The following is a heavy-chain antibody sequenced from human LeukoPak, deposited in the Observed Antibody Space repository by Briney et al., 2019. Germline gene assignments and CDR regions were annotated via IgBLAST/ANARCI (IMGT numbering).Heavy chain of an antibody. CDR1: GGSISSSSYY. CDR2: IYYMGST. CDR3: ARHGIAAAGTCWFDP. J-gene: IGHJ5*02. D-gene: IGHD6-13*01. Sequence: SETLSLTCTVSGGSISSSSYYWGWIRQPPGKGLEWIGSIYYMGSTYYNPSLKSRVTISVDTSKNQFSLKLSSVTAAATAVYYCARHGIAAAGTCWFDPWGQGTLVTVSS. V-gene: IGHV4-39*01.